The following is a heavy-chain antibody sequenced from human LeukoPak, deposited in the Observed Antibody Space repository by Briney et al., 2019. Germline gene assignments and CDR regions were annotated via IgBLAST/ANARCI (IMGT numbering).Heavy chain of an antibody. CDR3: ARESYYDSSGYYAYFDY. V-gene: IGHV3-23*01. CDR2: ISGSGGST. D-gene: IGHD3-22*01. J-gene: IGHJ4*02. CDR1: GFTFSSYA. Sequence: PGGSLRLSCAASGFTFSSYAMSWVRQAPGEGLEWVSAISGSGGSTYYADSVKGRFTISRDNSKNTLYLQMNSLRAEDTAVYYCARESYYDSSGYYAYFDYWGQGTLVTVSS.